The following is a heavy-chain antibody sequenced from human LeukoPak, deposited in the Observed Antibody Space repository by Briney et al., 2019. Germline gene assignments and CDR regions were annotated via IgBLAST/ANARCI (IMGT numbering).Heavy chain of an antibody. Sequence: SETLSLTCAVYGGSFSGYYWSWIRQPPGKGLEWIGSIYHSGSTYYNPSLKSRVTISVDTSKNQFSLKLSSVTAADTAVYYCARVFLAAPNFDYWGQGTLVTVSS. J-gene: IGHJ4*02. V-gene: IGHV4-34*01. D-gene: IGHD6-6*01. CDR3: ARVFLAAPNFDY. CDR2: IYHSGST. CDR1: GGSFSGYY.